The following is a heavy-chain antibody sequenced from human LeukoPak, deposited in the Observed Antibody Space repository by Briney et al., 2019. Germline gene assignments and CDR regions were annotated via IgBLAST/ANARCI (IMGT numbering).Heavy chain of an antibody. CDR2: IYYSGST. D-gene: IGHD3-22*01. J-gene: IGHJ6*03. CDR3: ARGVRYYYDSSGYYFGYYYYYMDV. Sequence: SETLSLTCTVSGGSISSYYWSWIRQPPGKGLEWIGYIYYSGSTNYNPSLKSRVTISVDTSKNQFSLKLSSVTAADTAVYYCARGVRYYYDSSGYYFGYYYYYMDVWGKGTTVTVSS. CDR1: GGSISSYY. V-gene: IGHV4-59*12.